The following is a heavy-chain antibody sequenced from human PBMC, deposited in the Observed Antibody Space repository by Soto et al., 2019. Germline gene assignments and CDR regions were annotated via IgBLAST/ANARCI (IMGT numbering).Heavy chain of an antibody. J-gene: IGHJ4*02. D-gene: IGHD3-10*01. CDR1: GFTFSSYG. V-gene: IGHV3-33*01. CDR2: IWYDGSNK. CDR3: ARDPKMRLWFGRNYYFDY. Sequence: QVQLVESGGGVVQPGWSLRLSCAASGFTFSSYGMHWVRQAPGKGLEWVAVIWYDGSNKYYADSVKGRFTISRDNSKNTLYLQMNSLRAEDTAVYYCARDPKMRLWFGRNYYFDYWGQGTLVTVSS.